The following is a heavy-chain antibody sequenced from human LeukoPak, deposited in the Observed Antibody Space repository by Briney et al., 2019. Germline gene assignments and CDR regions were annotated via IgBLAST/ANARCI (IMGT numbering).Heavy chain of an antibody. CDR1: GFTFSSYS. V-gene: IGHV3-21*01. Sequence: GGSLRLSCAASGFTFSSYSMNWVRQAPGKGLEWVSSISSSSSYMYYADSVEGRFTISRDNAQNSLYLHMSSLRAEDTAVYYCARDPYSGGYGDDYYYYMDVWGKGTTVTISS. J-gene: IGHJ6*03. D-gene: IGHD1-26*01. CDR2: ISSSSSYM. CDR3: ARDPYSGGYGDDYYYYMDV.